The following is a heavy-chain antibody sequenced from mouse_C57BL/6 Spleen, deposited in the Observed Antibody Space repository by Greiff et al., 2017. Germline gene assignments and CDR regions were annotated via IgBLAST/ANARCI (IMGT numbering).Heavy chain of an antibody. CDR2: IHPNSGST. V-gene: IGHV1-64*01. J-gene: IGHJ2*01. D-gene: IGHD1-1*01. CDR1: GYTFTSYW. CDR3: ARRYGSSYYYFDY. Sequence: QVQLKQPGAELVKPGASVKLSCKASGYTFTSYWMHWVKQRPGQGLEWIGMIHPNSGSTNYNEKFKSKATLTVDKSSSTAYMQLSSLTSEDSAVYYCARRYGSSYYYFDYWGQGTTLTVSS.